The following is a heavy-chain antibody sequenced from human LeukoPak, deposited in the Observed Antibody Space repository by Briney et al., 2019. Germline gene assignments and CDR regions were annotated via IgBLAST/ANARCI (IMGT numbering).Heavy chain of an antibody. D-gene: IGHD5-12*01. CDR1: GGSISSYY. Sequence: KPSETLSLTCTVSGGSISSYYWSWIRQPPGKGLEWIGYIYYSGSTNYNPSLKSRVTISVDTSKNQFSLKLSSVTAADTAVYYCARGGYSGYDPTNWFDHWGQGTLVTVSS. V-gene: IGHV4-59*01. J-gene: IGHJ5*02. CDR3: ARGGYSGYDPTNWFDH. CDR2: IYYSGST.